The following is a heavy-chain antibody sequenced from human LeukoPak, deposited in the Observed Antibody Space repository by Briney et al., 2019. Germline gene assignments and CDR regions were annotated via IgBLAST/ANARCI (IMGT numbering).Heavy chain of an antibody. V-gene: IGHV5-51*01. Sequence: GESLKISCKGSGYSFTSYWIAWVRQMPEKGLEWMGIIYPGDSDIRYSPSFRGQVTISADKSINTAYLQWSSLKASDTAMYYCARRDSASYWFDPWGQGTLVTVSS. CDR1: GYSFTSYW. CDR3: ARRDSASYWFDP. J-gene: IGHJ5*02. CDR2: IYPGDSDI. D-gene: IGHD3-10*01.